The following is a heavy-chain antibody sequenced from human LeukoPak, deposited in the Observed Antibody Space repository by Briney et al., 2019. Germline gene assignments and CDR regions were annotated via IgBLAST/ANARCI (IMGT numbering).Heavy chain of an antibody. CDR3: AKDFGYSYGFYSDYYYGMDV. CDR2: ISGSGGST. J-gene: IGHJ6*02. CDR1: GLTFGSYA. V-gene: IGHV3-23*01. D-gene: IGHD5-18*01. Sequence: GGSLRLSCAASGLTFGSYAMSWVRQAPGKGLEWVSAISGSGGSTYYADSVKGRFTISRDNSKNTLYLQMNSLRAEDTAVYYCAKDFGYSYGFYSDYYYGMDVWGQGTTVTVSS.